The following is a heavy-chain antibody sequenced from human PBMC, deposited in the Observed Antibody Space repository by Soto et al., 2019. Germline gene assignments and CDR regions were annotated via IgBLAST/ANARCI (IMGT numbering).Heavy chain of an antibody. J-gene: IGHJ4*02. V-gene: IGHV3-23*01. CDR3: AKRSPYSSGWYSPIFDY. CDR2: ISESGGST. Sequence: RWSLRLSCAASGFSCSDYAMSWFRQAPGKGLEWVSVISESGGSTHYADSVRGRFTVSRDNSKNSLSLRMNSLRDEDTAVYFCAKRSPYSSGWYSPIFDYWGQGALVTVSS. CDR1: GFSCSDYA. D-gene: IGHD6-13*01.